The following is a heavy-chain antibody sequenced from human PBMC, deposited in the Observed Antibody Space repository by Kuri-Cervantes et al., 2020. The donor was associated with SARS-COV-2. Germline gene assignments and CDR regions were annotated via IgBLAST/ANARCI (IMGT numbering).Heavy chain of an antibody. CDR1: GFTFSSYG. V-gene: IGHV3-21*01. D-gene: IGHD2-21*01. CDR3: ATSGIGGLDH. Sequence: GGSLRLSCAASGFTFSSYGMHWVRQAPGMGLEWVADISTTGTYKNYADSVKGRFTISRDNAKNSLFLQINSLRVEDTAVYYCATSGIGGLDHWGQGTLVTVSS. J-gene: IGHJ4*02. CDR2: ISTTGTYK.